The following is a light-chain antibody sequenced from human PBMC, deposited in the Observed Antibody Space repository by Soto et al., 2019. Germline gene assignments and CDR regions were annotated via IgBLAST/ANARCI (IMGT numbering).Light chain of an antibody. CDR3: QSYDRSLSAYV. CDR2: ANT. J-gene: IGLJ1*01. V-gene: IGLV1-40*01. Sequence: QPVLTQPPSVSGAPGQRVTISCTGSSSNIGAPYDVYWYQQLPATAPKLLIHANTNRPSGVPDRFSASKSGTSASLAITGLQAEDEADYYCQSYDRSLSAYVFGTGTKLTVL. CDR1: SSNIGAPYD.